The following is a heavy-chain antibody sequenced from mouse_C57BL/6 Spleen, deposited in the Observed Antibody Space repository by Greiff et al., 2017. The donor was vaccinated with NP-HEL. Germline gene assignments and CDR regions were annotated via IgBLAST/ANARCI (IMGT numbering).Heavy chain of an antibody. CDR1: GYTFTDYE. J-gene: IGHJ2*01. D-gene: IGHD1-1*01. Sequence: VQLQQSGAELVRPGASVTLSCKASGYTFTDYEMHWVKQTPVHGLEWIGAIDPETGGTAYNQKFKGKAILTADKSSSTAYMELRSLTSEDSAVYYCTIPHYYGSSTYYFDYWGQGTTLTVSS. CDR2: IDPETGGT. CDR3: TIPHYYGSSTYYFDY. V-gene: IGHV1-15*01.